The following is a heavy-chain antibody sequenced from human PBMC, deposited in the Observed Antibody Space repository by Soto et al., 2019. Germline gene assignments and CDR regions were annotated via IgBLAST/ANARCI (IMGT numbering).Heavy chain of an antibody. D-gene: IGHD3-3*01. CDR2: ISSGSDTI. V-gene: IGHV3-48*02. J-gene: IGHJ4*02. CDR3: ARVSTTLEDDY. Sequence: EVRLVESGGGLVQPGGSLRLSCVVSGFTFSDFGVNWVRQAPGKGLEWISYISSGSDTIYYADSVKGRFTISRDDAKNSLFLQMNSLRDEDTAVYFCARVSTTLEDDYWGRGTLVTVSS. CDR1: GFTFSDFG.